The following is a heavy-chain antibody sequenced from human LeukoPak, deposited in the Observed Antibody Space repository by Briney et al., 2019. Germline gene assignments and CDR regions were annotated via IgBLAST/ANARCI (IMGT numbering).Heavy chain of an antibody. J-gene: IGHJ4*02. CDR3: ARGGGTSDY. V-gene: IGHV3-30*03. CDR2: ISYDGSNK. Sequence: GGSLRLSCAASGFTFSSYGMPWVRQAPGKGLEWVAVISYDGSNKYYADSVKGRFTISRDNSKNTLYLQMNSLRAEDTAVYYCARGGGTSDYWGQGTLVTVSS. D-gene: IGHD1-1*01. CDR1: GFTFSSYG.